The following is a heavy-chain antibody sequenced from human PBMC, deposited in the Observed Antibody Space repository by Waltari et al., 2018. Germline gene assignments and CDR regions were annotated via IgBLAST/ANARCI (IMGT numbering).Heavy chain of an antibody. CDR2: ISGSGGST. CDR3: AKDLVTDSRGKWYFDL. CDR1: GLHFSSYA. Sequence: EVQLLESGGGLVQTGGYLRLSCAASGLHFSSYAMSWVRQAPGKGLEWVSAISGSGGSTYYADSVKGRFTISRDNSKNTLYPQMNSLRAEDTAVYYCAKDLVTDSRGKWYFDLWGRGTLVTVSS. J-gene: IGHJ2*01. V-gene: IGHV3-23*01. D-gene: IGHD3-9*01.